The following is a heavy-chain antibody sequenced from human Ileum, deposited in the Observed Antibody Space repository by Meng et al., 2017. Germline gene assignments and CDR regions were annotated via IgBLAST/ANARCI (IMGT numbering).Heavy chain of an antibody. V-gene: IGHV6-1*02. D-gene: IGHD3-16*01. CDR3: ARDPQSAVSIFDF. J-gene: IGHJ4*02. CDR2: PNPRSKWFA. CDR1: VDIVSNIGDA. Sequence: QAQLHQSGPVLLTLSQSLSPTCAISVDIVSNIGDAWNWNRHALVRGPEWLVGPNPRSKWFADCACSVKSRIDIKPDTSMNQFPLELRSVTPGDSAVYYCARDPQSAVSIFDFWGPGTLVTVSS.